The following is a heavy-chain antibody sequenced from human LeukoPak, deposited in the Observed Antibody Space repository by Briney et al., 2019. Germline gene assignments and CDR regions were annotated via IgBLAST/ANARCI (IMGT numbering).Heavy chain of an antibody. D-gene: IGHD2-2*01. Sequence: GASVKVSCKASGYTFTGYYMHWVRQAPGQGLEWMGWINPDSGGTNYAQKFQGRVTMTRGTSISTAYMELSRLRSDDTAFYYCVRDSSSTVFDIWGQGTMVTVSS. CDR1: GYTFTGYY. CDR3: VRDSSSTVFDI. J-gene: IGHJ3*02. CDR2: INPDSGGT. V-gene: IGHV1-2*02.